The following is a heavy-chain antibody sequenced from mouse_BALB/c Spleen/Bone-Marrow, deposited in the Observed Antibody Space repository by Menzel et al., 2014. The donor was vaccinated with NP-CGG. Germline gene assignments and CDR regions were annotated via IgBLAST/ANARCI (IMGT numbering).Heavy chain of an antibody. CDR3: ARGIYYDSTWFAY. CDR2: ISTYSGNT. D-gene: IGHD2-4*01. Sequence: VQLQQSGPELVRPGVSVKISCKGSGYTSTDYAMHWVKQSHARSLEWIGVISTYSGNTNYDRKFKGKATMTVDKSSSTAYMELARLTSEDSAIYYCARGIYYDSTWFAYWGQGTLVTVSA. V-gene: IGHV1-67*01. J-gene: IGHJ3*01. CDR1: GYTSTDYA.